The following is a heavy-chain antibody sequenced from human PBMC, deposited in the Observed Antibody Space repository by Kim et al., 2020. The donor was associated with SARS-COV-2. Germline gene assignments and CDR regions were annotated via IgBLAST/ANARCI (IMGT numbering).Heavy chain of an antibody. CDR2: ISSSSDTF. V-gene: IGHV3-48*03. J-gene: IGHJ6*02. D-gene: IGHD2-21*01. CDR1: GFSFNTYE. CDR3: ARRSLIMWGAMDV. Sequence: GSLRLSCAASGFSFNTYEMNWVRQAPGKGLEWVSNISSSSDTFYYADSVKGRFTISRDNAKNSLYLQMNSLSAEDTAVYYCARRSLIMWGAMDVWGQGTTVTVSS.